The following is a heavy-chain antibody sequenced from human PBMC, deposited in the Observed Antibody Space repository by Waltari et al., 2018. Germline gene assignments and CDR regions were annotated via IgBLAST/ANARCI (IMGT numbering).Heavy chain of an antibody. CDR1: GGPFTSYV. J-gene: IGHJ3*02. CDR3: ARAVLLVGADNPLAFDI. V-gene: IGHV1-69*15. Sequence: QVQLVQSGAGVKKPGSPVRVSCKPSGGPFTSYVISWVRQALGKGLGWMGRSIPIFGTANYAQKFQGRVTITADESTSTAYMELSSLRSEDTAVYYCARAVLLVGADNPLAFDIWGQGTMVTVSS. CDR2: SIPIFGTA. D-gene: IGHD1-26*01.